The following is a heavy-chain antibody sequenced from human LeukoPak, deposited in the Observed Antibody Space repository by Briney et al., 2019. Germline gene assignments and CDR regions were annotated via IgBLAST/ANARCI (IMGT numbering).Heavy chain of an antibody. J-gene: IGHJ3*02. Sequence: ASVEVSCKASGYTFTGYYMHWVRQAPGQGLEWMGWINPNSGGTNYAQKFQGRVTMTRDTSISTAYMELSRLRSDDTAVYYCARSAGWLQRAAAFDIWGQGTMVTVSS. CDR2: INPNSGGT. CDR3: ARSAGWLQRAAAFDI. V-gene: IGHV1-2*02. D-gene: IGHD5-24*01. CDR1: GYTFTGYY.